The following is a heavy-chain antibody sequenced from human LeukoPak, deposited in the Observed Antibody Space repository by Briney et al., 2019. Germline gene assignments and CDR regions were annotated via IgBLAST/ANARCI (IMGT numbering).Heavy chain of an antibody. CDR1: GFTFSSYS. J-gene: IGHJ6*03. D-gene: IGHD2-2*02. CDR3: ARVPAAIIVMDMDV. Sequence: PGGSLRLSCAASGFTFSSYSMNWVRQAPGKGLEWVSSISSSSSYIYYADSVKGRFTNSRDNAKNSLYLQMNSLRAEDTAVYYCARVPAAIIVMDMDVWGKGTTVTVSS. V-gene: IGHV3-21*01. CDR2: ISSSSSYI.